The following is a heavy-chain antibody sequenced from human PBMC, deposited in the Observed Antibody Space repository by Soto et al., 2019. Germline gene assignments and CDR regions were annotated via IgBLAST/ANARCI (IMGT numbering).Heavy chain of an antibody. CDR2: IIPIFGTA. CDR1: GGTFSSYA. Sequence: ASVKVSCKASGGTFSSYAISWVRQAPGQGLEWMGGIIPIFGTANYAQKFQGRVTITADESTSTAYMELSSLRSEDTAVYYCARDQAGGSGSCPGYWGQGTLVTVS. J-gene: IGHJ4*02. V-gene: IGHV1-69*13. CDR3: ARDQAGGSGSCPGY. D-gene: IGHD3-10*01.